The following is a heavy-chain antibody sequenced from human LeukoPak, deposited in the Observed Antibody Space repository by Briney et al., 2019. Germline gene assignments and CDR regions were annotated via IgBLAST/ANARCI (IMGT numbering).Heavy chain of an antibody. CDR3: ARDLDVVREKPKYFDY. Sequence: GGSLRLSCAASGFTFSNAWMSWVRQAPGKGLEWVSSISSSSSYIYYADSVKGRFTISRDNAKNSLYLQMNSLRAEDTAVYYCARDLDVVREKPKYFDYWGQGTLVTVSS. CDR2: ISSSSSYI. CDR1: GFTFSNAW. V-gene: IGHV3-21*01. J-gene: IGHJ4*02. D-gene: IGHD5-12*01.